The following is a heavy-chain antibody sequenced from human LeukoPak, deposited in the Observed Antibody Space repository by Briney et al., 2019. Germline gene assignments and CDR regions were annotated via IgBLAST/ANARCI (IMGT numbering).Heavy chain of an antibody. J-gene: IGHJ4*02. CDR1: GGSISSSNYY. CDR2: IYYSGST. CDR3: ARVESTRAIDY. D-gene: IGHD2-2*01. Sequence: SETLSLTCTVSGGSISSSNYYRGWIRQPPGKGLEWIGNIYYSGSTYYNPSLKSRVTISVDTSKNQFSLKLSSVTAADTAVYYCARVESTRAIDYWGQGTLVTVSS. V-gene: IGHV4-39*07.